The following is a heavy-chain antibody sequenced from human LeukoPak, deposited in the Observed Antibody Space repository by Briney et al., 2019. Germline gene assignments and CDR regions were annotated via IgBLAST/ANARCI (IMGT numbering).Heavy chain of an antibody. Sequence: ASVKVSCKASGYTFTGYYLHRVRLAPGQGLEWMGWINANSGGTDYPQKFQGRVTMTRDTSINTAYMELSRLRSDDTAVYYCARVGSPGIATWVYWGQGTLVTVSS. CDR3: ARVGSPGIATWVY. J-gene: IGHJ4*02. V-gene: IGHV1-2*02. CDR2: INANSGGT. CDR1: GYTFTGYY. D-gene: IGHD6-13*01.